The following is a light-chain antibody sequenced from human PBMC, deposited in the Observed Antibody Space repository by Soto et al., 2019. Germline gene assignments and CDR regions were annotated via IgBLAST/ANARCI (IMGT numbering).Light chain of an antibody. J-gene: IGKJ4*01. CDR1: QDISNY. CDR2: DAI. CDR3: QRYDNVPLT. V-gene: IGKV1-33*01. Sequence: DIQMTQSPSSLSASVGDRVTITCQASQDISNYLNWYQQKPGKAPKLLIYDAINLETGVPSRFIGSRAGTDFTVTTSSLQPEDIAPYYCQRYDNVPLTFGGGTREEIK.